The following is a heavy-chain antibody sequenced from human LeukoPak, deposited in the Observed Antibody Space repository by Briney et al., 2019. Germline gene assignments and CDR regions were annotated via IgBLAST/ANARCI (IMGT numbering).Heavy chain of an antibody. D-gene: IGHD3-10*01. CDR3: ASPGGGYYFDY. V-gene: IGHV3-30-3*01. J-gene: IGHJ4*02. CDR1: GFTFSSYA. Sequence: GGSLRLSCAAFGFTFSSYAMHWVRQAPGKGLEWVAVISYDGSNKYYADSVKGRFTISRDNSKNTLYLQMNSLRAEDTAVYYCASPGGGYYFDYWGQGTLVTVSS. CDR2: ISYDGSNK.